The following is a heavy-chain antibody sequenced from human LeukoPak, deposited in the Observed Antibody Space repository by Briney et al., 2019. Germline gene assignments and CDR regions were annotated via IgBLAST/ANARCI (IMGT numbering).Heavy chain of an antibody. J-gene: IGHJ4*02. Sequence: GGSLRLSCAASGFTFRSYGMHWVRQAPGKGLEWVAVIWYDGNNKYYADSVKGRFTISRDNSKNTLYLQMNSLRAEDTAVYYCARSTSSEYDIYHFDYWGQGTLVTVSS. CDR2: IWYDGNNK. V-gene: IGHV3-33*01. D-gene: IGHD3-9*01. CDR1: GFTFRSYG. CDR3: ARSTSSEYDIYHFDY.